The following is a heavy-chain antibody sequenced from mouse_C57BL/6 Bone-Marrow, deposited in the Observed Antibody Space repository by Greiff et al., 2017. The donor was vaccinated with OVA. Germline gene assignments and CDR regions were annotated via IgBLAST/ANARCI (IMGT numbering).Heavy chain of an antibody. Sequence: EVQLVESGGGLVKPGGSLKLSCAASGFTFSDYGMHWVRQAPEKGLEWVAYISSGSSNIYSADTVKGRFTISRDNDKNTLILQMKRLRLKITDMYLCARPAFTTVWDVGFWDTGTAVTVSS. CDR1: GFTFSDYG. V-gene: IGHV5-17*01. CDR3: ARPAFTTVWDVGF. J-gene: IGHJ1*03. D-gene: IGHD1-1*01. CDR2: ISSGSSNI.